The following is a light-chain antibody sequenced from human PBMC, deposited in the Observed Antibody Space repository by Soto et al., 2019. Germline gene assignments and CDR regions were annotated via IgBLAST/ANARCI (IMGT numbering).Light chain of an antibody. V-gene: IGLV1-44*01. J-gene: IGLJ2*01. CDR2: NDN. CDR1: NPNIGSNT. CDR3: AAWDDSLTGPV. Sequence: QSVLTQPPSASGTPGQRVSISCSGGNPNIGSNTVNWYQQLPGTAPKLLIYNDNQRPSGVPDRFSGSKSGTSASLAISGLQSDDEADYYCAAWDDSLTGPVFGGGTKLTVL.